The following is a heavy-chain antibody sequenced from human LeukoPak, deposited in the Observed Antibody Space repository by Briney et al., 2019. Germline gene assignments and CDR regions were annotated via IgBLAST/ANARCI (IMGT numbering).Heavy chain of an antibody. D-gene: IGHD2-8*01. J-gene: IGHJ4*02. V-gene: IGHV3-30*04. CDR2: ISYDGNNK. CDR1: GFTFSSYA. CDR3: AKDSLMVYATYYFDY. Sequence: PGGSLRLSCAASGFTFSSYAMHWVRQAPGKGLEWVTVISYDGNNKYYADSVKGRFTISRDNSKNTLYLQMNSLRAEDTAVYYCAKDSLMVYATYYFDYWGQGTLVTVSS.